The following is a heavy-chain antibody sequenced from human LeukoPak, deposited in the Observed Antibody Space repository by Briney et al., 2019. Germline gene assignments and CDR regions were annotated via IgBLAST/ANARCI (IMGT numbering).Heavy chain of an antibody. CDR2: IYYSGST. CDR1: GGSIRSYY. J-gene: IGHJ4*02. CDR3: ARVLPYSSGWGVDY. D-gene: IGHD6-19*01. Sequence: KPSETLSLTCTVSGGSIRSYYWSWIRRPPGKGLEWIGYIYYSGSTNYNPSLKSRVTISVDTSKNQFSLNLSSVTAADTAVYYCARVLPYSSGWGVDYWGQGTLVTVSS. V-gene: IGHV4-59*01.